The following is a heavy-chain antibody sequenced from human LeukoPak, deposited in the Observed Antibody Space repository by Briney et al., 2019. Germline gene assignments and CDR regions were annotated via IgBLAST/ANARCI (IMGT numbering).Heavy chain of an antibody. J-gene: IGHJ6*03. CDR1: GFTFSSYG. CDR3: AKDSGDSSGYYYAYYMDI. Sequence: GGSLRLSCAASGFTFSSYGMHWVRQAPGKGLEWVAFIRYDGSNKYYADSVKGRFTISRDNSKNTLYLQMNSLRAEDTAVYYCAKDSGDSSGYYYAYYMDIWGKGTTVTVSS. V-gene: IGHV3-30*02. CDR2: IRYDGSNK. D-gene: IGHD3-22*01.